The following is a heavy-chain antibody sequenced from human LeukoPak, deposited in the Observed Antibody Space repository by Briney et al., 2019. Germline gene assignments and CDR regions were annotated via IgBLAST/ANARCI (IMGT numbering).Heavy chain of an antibody. V-gene: IGHV3-7*01. D-gene: IGHD3-10*01. CDR3: ARGHYYADPPDAFDI. Sequence: GGSLRLSCAASGFSFSNYWMNWVRQAPGKELEWVANMKKDGSKIFYVDSVKGRFTISRDNAKNSLYLQMNSLRAEDTAVYYCARGHYYADPPDAFDIWGQGTMVTVSS. CDR2: MKKDGSKI. CDR1: GFSFSNYW. J-gene: IGHJ3*02.